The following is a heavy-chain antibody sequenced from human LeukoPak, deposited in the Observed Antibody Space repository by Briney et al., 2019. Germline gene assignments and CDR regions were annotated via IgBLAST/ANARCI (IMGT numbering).Heavy chain of an antibody. CDR1: GGSISSSSYY. CDR2: INYSGST. J-gene: IGHJ6*03. V-gene: IGHV4-39*01. CDR3: ARRPQSYIGV. Sequence: PSETLSLTCTVSGGSISSSSYYWGWIRQPPGKGLEWIGSINYSGSTYYNPSLKSRVTMSVDTSKNQFSLKLSSVTAADTAVYYCARRPQSYIGVWGKGTTVTVSS.